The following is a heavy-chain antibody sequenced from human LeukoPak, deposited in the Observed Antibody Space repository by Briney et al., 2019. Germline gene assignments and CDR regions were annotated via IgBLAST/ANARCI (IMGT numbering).Heavy chain of an antibody. Sequence: PGGSLRLSCAASGFTFSSYGMHWVRQAPGKGLEWVAVIWYDGSNKYYADSVKGRFTISRDNSKNTLYLQKNSLRAEDTAVYYCARAAYDSTGYLTLWGQGTLVTVSS. V-gene: IGHV3-33*01. D-gene: IGHD3-22*01. J-gene: IGHJ4*02. CDR1: GFTFSSYG. CDR3: ARAAYDSTGYLTL. CDR2: IWYDGSNK.